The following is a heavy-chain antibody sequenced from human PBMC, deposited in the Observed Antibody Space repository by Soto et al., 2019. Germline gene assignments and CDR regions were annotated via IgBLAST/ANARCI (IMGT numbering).Heavy chain of an antibody. CDR1: GDSIRDGGYY. CDR3: AKDPSPQPIPAVTPGWFDP. J-gene: IGHJ5*02. V-gene: IGHV4-31*03. Sequence: PSETLSLTCTVSGDSIRDGGYYWAWIRQRPGKGLEWMGYIYFTGKTNYNPSLENRLTMSVDMSRRQLYLRLTSVTAADTAVYFCAKDPSPQPIPAVTPGWFDPWGQGTLVTVSS. CDR2: IYFTGKT. D-gene: IGHD4-4*01.